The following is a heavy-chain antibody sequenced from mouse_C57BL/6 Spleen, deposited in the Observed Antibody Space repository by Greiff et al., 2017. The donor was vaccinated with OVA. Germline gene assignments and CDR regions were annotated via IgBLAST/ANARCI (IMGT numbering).Heavy chain of an antibody. J-gene: IGHJ2*01. CDR3: TAGTTVVDTDY. Sequence: EVQLQQSGAELVRPGASVKLSCTASGFNIKDDYMHWVKQRPEKGLEWIGWIDPENGDTEYASQFQGKATISAAPSSNTAYLQLSSLTSEDNAVDYCTAGTTVVDTDYWGQGTTLTVSS. CDR1: GFNIKDDY. CDR2: IDPENGDT. V-gene: IGHV14-4*01. D-gene: IGHD1-1*01.